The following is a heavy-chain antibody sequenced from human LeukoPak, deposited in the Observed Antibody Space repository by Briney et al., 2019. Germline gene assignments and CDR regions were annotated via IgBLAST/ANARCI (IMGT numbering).Heavy chain of an antibody. CDR3: VSTGSQLDY. CDR1: GFSFSSYW. J-gene: IGHJ4*02. D-gene: IGHD2-2*01. Sequence: GGSLRLSCAASGFSFSSYWMTWVRQAPGKGLEWVANIKQDGSQEYYVDSVESRFTISRDNAKNSLYLQMNSLRAEDTAVYYCVSTGSQLDYWGQGTLVTVSS. V-gene: IGHV3-7*01. CDR2: IKQDGSQE.